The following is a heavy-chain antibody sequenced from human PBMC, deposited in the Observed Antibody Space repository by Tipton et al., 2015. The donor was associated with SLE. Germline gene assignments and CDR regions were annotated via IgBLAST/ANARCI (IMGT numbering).Heavy chain of an antibody. Sequence: SLRLSCAASGFTFSTYSMNWVRQAPGKGVEWVSSISGGSGYIYYADSVKGRFTISRDNAKNSLYLQMNNLRAEDTAVYYCARGYNRRGGGYFDCWGQGTLVTVSS. J-gene: IGHJ4*02. CDR2: ISGGSGYI. V-gene: IGHV3-21*01. D-gene: IGHD1-14*01. CDR1: GFTFSTYS. CDR3: ARGYNRRGGGYFDC.